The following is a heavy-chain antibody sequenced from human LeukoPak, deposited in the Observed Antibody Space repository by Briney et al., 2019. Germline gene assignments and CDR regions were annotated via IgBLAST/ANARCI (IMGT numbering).Heavy chain of an antibody. CDR3: AKELRYSGYVSFDY. D-gene: IGHD5-12*01. Sequence: GGSLRLSCAASGFTFTSYAMSWVRQAPGKGLEWVSGISGSDDTTYYADSVKGRFTISRDNSKNTLYLQMNSLRAEDTAVYYCAKELRYSGYVSFDYWGQGTLVTVSS. V-gene: IGHV3-23*01. J-gene: IGHJ4*02. CDR1: GFTFTSYA. CDR2: ISGSDDTT.